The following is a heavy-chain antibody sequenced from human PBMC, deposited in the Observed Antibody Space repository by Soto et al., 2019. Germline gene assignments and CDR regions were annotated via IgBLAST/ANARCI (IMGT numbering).Heavy chain of an antibody. J-gene: IGHJ4*02. D-gene: IGHD4-17*01. CDR1: GFSPTTKEGN. CDR3: VYRDFGDYFFQF. Sequence: TLKESGPTRVKPTQTPRLTCTFSGFSPTTKEGNVGWFRKPPGKALEWLALIYWDDNEVYSPSLKNRLTITKDTSKSQVVLTLATVDPVDTATYYCVYRDFGDYFFQFWGQGILVNVSS. V-gene: IGHV2-5*02. CDR2: IYWDDNE.